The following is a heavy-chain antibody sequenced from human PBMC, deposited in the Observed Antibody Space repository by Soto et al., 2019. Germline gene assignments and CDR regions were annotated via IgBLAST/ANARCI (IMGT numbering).Heavy chain of an antibody. V-gene: IGHV3-30-3*01. Sequence: SLRLSCASSVFTFSSYTMHWVRQAPGNGLEWVAVISYDGSNKYYADSVKGRFTICRDNSKNKLYLQMNSLRAEATAVYYCARGDSYDSSGYYYLDTWFDPWGQGTLVTVSS. CDR1: VFTFSSYT. CDR2: ISYDGSNK. J-gene: IGHJ5*02. D-gene: IGHD3-22*01. CDR3: ARGDSYDSSGYYYLDTWFDP.